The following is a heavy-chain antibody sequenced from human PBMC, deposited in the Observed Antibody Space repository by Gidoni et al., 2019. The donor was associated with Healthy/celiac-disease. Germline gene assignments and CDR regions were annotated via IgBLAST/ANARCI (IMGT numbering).Heavy chain of an antibody. V-gene: IGHV3-53*01. J-gene: IGHJ4*02. CDR3: ARVVTRWTFDY. D-gene: IGHD2-21*02. Sequence: EVQLVESGGDLTQPGGSLRLSCAASGFTVSSNFMTWVRQAPGKGLEWVSVIYTSGSTFYADSVKGRFTISRDNSKNTLYLQMNSLRVEDTAVYYCARVVTRWTFDYWGQGTLVTVSS. CDR2: IYTSGST. CDR1: GFTVSSNF.